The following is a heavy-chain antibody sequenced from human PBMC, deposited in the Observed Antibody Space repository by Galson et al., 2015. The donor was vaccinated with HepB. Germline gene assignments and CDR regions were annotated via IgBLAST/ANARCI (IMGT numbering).Heavy chain of an antibody. D-gene: IGHD2-2*02. CDR2: ISSSSSYI. Sequence: SLRLSCAASGFTFSSYSMSWVRQAPGKGLEWVSSISSSSSYIYYADSVKGRFTISRDNAKNSLYLQMNSLRAEDTAVYYCAREADTEGGFDYWGQGTLVTVSS. V-gene: IGHV3-21*01. CDR3: AREADTEGGFDY. J-gene: IGHJ4*02. CDR1: GFTFSSYS.